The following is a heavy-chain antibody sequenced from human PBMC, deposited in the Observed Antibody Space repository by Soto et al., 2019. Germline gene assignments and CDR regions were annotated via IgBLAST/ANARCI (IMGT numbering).Heavy chain of an antibody. D-gene: IGHD3-9*01. J-gene: IGHJ6*02. Sequence: EVQLVESGGGLVQPGGSLRLSCAASGFTFSSDWMSWFRQAPGQGLEWVANIKQDGSEKYYVDSVKGRFTISRDNAKNSLYLQMNSLRAEDTAVYYCARESGGFDDSLTGDYYDYGMDVWGQGTTVTVSS. CDR1: GFTFSSDW. CDR2: IKQDGSEK. V-gene: IGHV3-7*03. CDR3: ARESGGFDDSLTGDYYDYGMDV.